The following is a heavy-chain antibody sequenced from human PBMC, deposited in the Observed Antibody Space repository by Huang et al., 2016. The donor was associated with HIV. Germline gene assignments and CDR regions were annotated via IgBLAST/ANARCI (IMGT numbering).Heavy chain of an antibody. D-gene: IGHD3-3*01. J-gene: IGHJ2*01. CDR2: LYYTGKM. Sequence: QMRFQESGPGLVKPSGTLSLTCNVSGGSINTGRYYWGWIRQPPGKGLEWVGSLYYTGKMHYEPSLTGRLTMPADTSKNQFSLNLSSVTAADTAIYYCARNHDFWRGRMFAISYFDVWGRGTLVTVAS. CDR3: ARNHDFWRGRMFAISYFDV. CDR1: GGSINTGRYY. V-gene: IGHV4-39*01.